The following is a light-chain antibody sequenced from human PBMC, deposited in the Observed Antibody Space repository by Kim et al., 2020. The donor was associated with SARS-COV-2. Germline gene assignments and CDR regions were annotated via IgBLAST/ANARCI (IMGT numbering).Light chain of an antibody. J-gene: IGKJ2*01. CDR2: LGS. Sequence: DIVMTQSPLSLPVTPGEPASISCRSSQSLLHSKGYNYLDWYLQKPGQSPQLLIYLGSNRASGVPDRFSGSGSGTDFTLKISRVEAEDVGVYYCMQALQTPPYTFGQGTKVDIK. V-gene: IGKV2-28*01. CDR3: MQALQTPPYT. CDR1: QSLLHSKGYNY.